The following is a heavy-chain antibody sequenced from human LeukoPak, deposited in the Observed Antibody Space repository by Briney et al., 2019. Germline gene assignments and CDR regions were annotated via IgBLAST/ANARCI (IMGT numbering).Heavy chain of an antibody. Sequence: PSQTLSLTCAISGDSVSSNSAAWNWIRQSPSRGLEWLGRTYYRSKWYNDYALSVKSRISINPDTSKKQFSLQLSSVTPEDTAVYYCARSYSSGWDFESWGQGTLVTVSS. CDR1: GDSVSSNSAA. J-gene: IGHJ4*02. CDR2: TYYRSKWYN. V-gene: IGHV6-1*01. D-gene: IGHD6-19*01. CDR3: ARSYSSGWDFES.